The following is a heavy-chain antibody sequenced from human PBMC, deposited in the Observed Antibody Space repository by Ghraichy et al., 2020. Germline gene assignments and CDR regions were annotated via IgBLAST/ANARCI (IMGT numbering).Heavy chain of an antibody. CDR2: IYHSGST. D-gene: IGHD3-10*01. CDR1: GYSISSGYY. V-gene: IGHV4-38-2*02. Sequence: SETLSLTCTVSGYSISSGYYWAWIRQPPGKGLEWIGGIYHSGSTHYNPSLKSRVTMSVDTSKNQFSLKLSSVTAADTAVYYCARHRLWFGELVESWGQGTLVTVSS. J-gene: IGHJ4*02. CDR3: ARHRLWFGELVES.